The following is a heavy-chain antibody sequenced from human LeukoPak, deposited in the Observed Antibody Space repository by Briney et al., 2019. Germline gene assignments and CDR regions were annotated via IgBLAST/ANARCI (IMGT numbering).Heavy chain of an antibody. CDR2: ISSSGSTM. CDR3: AKDRDCSSTGCYVFAN. Sequence: GGSLRLSCAASGFTFSNYEINWVRQAPGKGLEWVSYISSSGSTMYFADSVRDRFTISRDNSKNTMYLQTNNLRAEDTAIYYCAKDRDCSSTGCYVFANWGQGTLVTVSS. D-gene: IGHD2-2*01. J-gene: IGHJ4*02. V-gene: IGHV3-48*03. CDR1: GFTFSNYE.